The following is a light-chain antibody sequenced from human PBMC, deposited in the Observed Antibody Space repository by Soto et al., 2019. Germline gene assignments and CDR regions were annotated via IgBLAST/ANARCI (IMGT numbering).Light chain of an antibody. CDR1: QSVSSTS. CDR2: GAS. V-gene: IGKV3-20*01. Sequence: EIVLTHSPGTLSFSPVERATLSFSSSQSVSSTSLAWCQQKPGQAPTLLIYGASSRATGIPNRFSGSGSGTEFTLTISRLEPEDFAVYYCQHYGSSPLYTFGPGTKVDIK. J-gene: IGKJ3*01. CDR3: QHYGSSPLYT.